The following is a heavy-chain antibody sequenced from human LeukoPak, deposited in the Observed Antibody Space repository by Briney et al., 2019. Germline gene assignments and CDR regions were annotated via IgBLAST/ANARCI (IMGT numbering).Heavy chain of an antibody. CDR3: ATELAWGYERYYYGMDV. V-gene: IGHV1-24*01. D-gene: IGHD5-12*01. CDR1: GYTLTELS. Sequence: ASVKVSCKVSGYTLTELSMHWVRQAPGKGLEWMGGFDPEDGETIYAQKFQGRVTMTEDTSTDTAYMELSSLRSEDTAVYYCATELAWGYERYYYGMDVWGQGTTVTVSS. J-gene: IGHJ6*02. CDR2: FDPEDGET.